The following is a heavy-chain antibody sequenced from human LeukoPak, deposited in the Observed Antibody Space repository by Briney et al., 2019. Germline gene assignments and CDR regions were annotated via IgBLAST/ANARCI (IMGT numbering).Heavy chain of an antibody. J-gene: IGHJ4*02. CDR3: ASTPKPYGSGTYWYGAAFDY. V-gene: IGHV4-59*08. CDR2: IYYSGST. CDR1: GASISSYY. D-gene: IGHD3-10*01. Sequence: PSETLSLTCTVSGASISSYYWNWIRQPPGKGLEWIGYIYYSGSTNYNPSLKSRVTISVDTSKNQFSLKLSSVTAADTAVYYCASTPKPYGSGTYWYGAAFDYWGQGTLVTVSS.